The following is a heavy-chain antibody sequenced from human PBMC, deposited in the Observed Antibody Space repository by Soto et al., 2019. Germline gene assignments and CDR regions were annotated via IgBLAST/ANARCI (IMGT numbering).Heavy chain of an antibody. J-gene: IGHJ5*02. D-gene: IGHD4-17*01. Sequence: QVQLVQSGAEVKKPGSSVKVSCKASGGTFSSYTISWVRQAPGQGLEWMGRIIPILGIANYAQKFQGRVTIAADKTTSLRSLEPRTLTADDRAGYYSAEFPPHDHGDYEISFDPCPQGTLVTVPS. V-gene: IGHV1-69*02. CDR3: AEFPPHDHGDYEISFDP. CDR1: GGTFSSYT. CDR2: IIPILGIA.